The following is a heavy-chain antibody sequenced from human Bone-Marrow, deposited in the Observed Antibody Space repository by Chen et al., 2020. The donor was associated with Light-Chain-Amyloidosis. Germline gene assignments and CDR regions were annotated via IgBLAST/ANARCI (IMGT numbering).Heavy chain of an antibody. D-gene: IGHD6-19*01. CDR3: ARYSSVWLHFDY. CDR1: GFTFSSYD. CDR2: IRYDGSNK. V-gene: IGHV3-30*02. Sequence: QVQLVESGGGVVQPGGSLRLSCAPSGFTFSSYDMHWVRQAPGKGLEWVAFIRYDGSNKYYADSVKGRFTISRDNSKNTLYLQMNSLRAEDTAVYYCARYSSVWLHFDYWGQGTLVTVSS. J-gene: IGHJ4*02.